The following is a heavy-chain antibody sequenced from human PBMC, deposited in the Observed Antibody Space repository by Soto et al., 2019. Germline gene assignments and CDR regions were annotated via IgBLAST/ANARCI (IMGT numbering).Heavy chain of an antibody. V-gene: IGHV1-69*13. D-gene: IGHD6-19*01. CDR2: IIPIFGTA. Sequence: SVKVSCKASGGTFSSYAISWVRQAPGQGLEWMGGIIPIFGTANYAQKFQGRVTNTADESTNTADMELSSLRSEEPAVYYCARGHVAVAGTGTYYYYYGMDVWGQGTTVTVSS. CDR1: GGTFSSYA. CDR3: ARGHVAVAGTGTYYYYYGMDV. J-gene: IGHJ6*02.